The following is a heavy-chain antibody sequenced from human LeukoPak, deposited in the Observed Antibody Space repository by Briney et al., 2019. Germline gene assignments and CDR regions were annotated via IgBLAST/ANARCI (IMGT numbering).Heavy chain of an antibody. J-gene: IGHJ4*02. V-gene: IGHV3-21*01. CDR1: GFTFSSYS. Sequence: PGGSLRLSCAAFGFTFSSYSMNWVRQAPGKGLEWVSSTTSSSSYIYYADSVKGRFTISRDNAKNSLYLQMNSLRAEDTAVYYCARASASGGHYYFDYWGQGTLVTVSS. CDR3: ARASASGGHYYFDY. D-gene: IGHD3-10*01. CDR2: TTSSSSYI.